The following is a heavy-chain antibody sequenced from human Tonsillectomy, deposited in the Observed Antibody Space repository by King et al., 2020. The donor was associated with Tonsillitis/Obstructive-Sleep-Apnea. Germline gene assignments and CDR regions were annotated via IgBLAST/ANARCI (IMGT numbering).Heavy chain of an antibody. Sequence: VQLQQWGAGLLKPSETLSLTCVVYSQSFSGYYWTWIRQPPGKGLEWIGEINHRGTTNYNPSLKSRVTISVDTSKNQFSLTLRSVTAADTAVYYCGRRGGYYHTVLDYNYYYMDVWGKGTTVAVSS. D-gene: IGHD3-22*01. CDR2: INHRGTT. CDR3: GRRGGYYHTVLDYNYYYMDV. CDR1: SQSFSGYY. V-gene: IGHV4-34*01. J-gene: IGHJ6*03.